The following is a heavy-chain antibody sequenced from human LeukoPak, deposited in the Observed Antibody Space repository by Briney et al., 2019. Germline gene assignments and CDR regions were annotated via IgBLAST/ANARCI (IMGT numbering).Heavy chain of an antibody. D-gene: IGHD6-13*01. J-gene: IGHJ4*02. CDR1: GFTFSSYA. CDR3: AKEQKQQLVWYYFDY. CDR2: ISGSGGST. Sequence: PGGPLRLSCAASGFTFSSYAMSWVRQAPGKGLEWASTISGSGGSTYYADSVKGRFTISRDNSKNTLYLQMNSLRAEDTAVYYCAKEQKQQLVWYYFDYWGQGTLVTVSS. V-gene: IGHV3-23*01.